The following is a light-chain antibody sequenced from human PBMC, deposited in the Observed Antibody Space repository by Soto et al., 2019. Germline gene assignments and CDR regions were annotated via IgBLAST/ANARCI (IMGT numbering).Light chain of an antibody. CDR2: GAS. J-gene: IGKJ5*01. CDR1: QSVGDY. Sequence: TVLTQSPATLSLSPGERATLSCRASQSVGDYLAWYQQKPGQAPRLLIYGASARALGIPARFSGSGSGTEFSFTVTSLQSEDFAVYYCQQYDQWPITFGQGTRLEI. CDR3: QQYDQWPIT. V-gene: IGKV3-15*01.